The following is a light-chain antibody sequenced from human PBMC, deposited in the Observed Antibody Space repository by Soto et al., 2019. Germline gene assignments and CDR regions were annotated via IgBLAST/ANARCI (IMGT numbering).Light chain of an antibody. CDR3: GAWDSSLTGGV. V-gene: IGLV1-51*02. Sequence: QSVLTQPPSGSAAPGQKVTISCSGSSSNIGSDYVSWYHQLPGTAPKLLVYENSERPSGIPDRLSGSKSGTSATLGITGLQTGDEDDYYCGAWDSSLTGGVFGGGTKLTVL. J-gene: IGLJ2*01. CDR1: SSNIGSDY. CDR2: ENS.